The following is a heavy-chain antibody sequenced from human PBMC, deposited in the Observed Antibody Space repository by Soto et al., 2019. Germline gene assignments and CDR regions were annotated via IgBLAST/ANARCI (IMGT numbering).Heavy chain of an antibody. CDR1: GFTFSSYG. Sequence: LRLSCAASGFTFSSYGMHWVRQAPGKGLEWVAVIWYDGSNKYYADSVKGRFTISRDNSKNTLYLQMNSLRAEDTAVYYCARDSNYYDSSGYYYYYYYGMDVWGQGTTVTVSS. CDR2: IWYDGSNK. D-gene: IGHD3-22*01. CDR3: ARDSNYYDSSGYYYYYYYGMDV. V-gene: IGHV3-33*01. J-gene: IGHJ6*02.